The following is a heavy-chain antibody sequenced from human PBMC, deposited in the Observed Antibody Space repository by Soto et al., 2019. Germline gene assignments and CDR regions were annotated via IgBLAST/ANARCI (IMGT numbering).Heavy chain of an antibody. V-gene: IGHV1-69*01. CDR2: TIPIIGTT. CDR3: AAGDSSDTGDH. D-gene: IGHD5-18*01. Sequence: QVQLVKSGAEVKKPGSSVKVSCKASGDTLSTHGISWVRQAPGQGLEWMGVTIPIIGTTDYAEKVQARVTITADESTTTSYMELSSLRPDDTAVYYCAAGDSSDTGDHWGQGTLVTVSS. J-gene: IGHJ4*02. CDR1: GDTLSTHG.